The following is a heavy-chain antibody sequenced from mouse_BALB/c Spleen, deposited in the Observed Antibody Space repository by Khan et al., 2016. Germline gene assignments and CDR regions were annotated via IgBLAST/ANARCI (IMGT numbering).Heavy chain of an antibody. D-gene: IGHD1-1*01. CDR2: IHYTGSP. CDR1: GYSITSGYS. CDR3: TRGDYCGSGY. V-gene: IGHV3-1*02. Sequence: EVQLQESGPDLVKPSQSLSLTCTVTGYSITSGYSWHWIRQFPGNKLEWMSYIHYTGSPKYNPSLKSRISFTRATSKTPTFLQLLSVNTEDTATYYCTRGDYCGSGYWGQGTTLTVSA. J-gene: IGHJ2*01.